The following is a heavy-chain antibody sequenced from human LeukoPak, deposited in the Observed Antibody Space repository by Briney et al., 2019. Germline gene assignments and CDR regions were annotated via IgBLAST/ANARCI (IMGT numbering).Heavy chain of an antibody. J-gene: IGHJ4*02. CDR1: GFTFSSYW. CDR2: ISSSSSTI. Sequence: GGSLRLSCAASGFTFSSYWMSWVRQAPGKGLEWVSYISSSSSTIYYADSVKGRFTISRDNAKNSLYLQMNSLRAEDTAVYYCARDGSFDYWGQGTLVTVSS. CDR3: ARDGSFDY. V-gene: IGHV3-48*04.